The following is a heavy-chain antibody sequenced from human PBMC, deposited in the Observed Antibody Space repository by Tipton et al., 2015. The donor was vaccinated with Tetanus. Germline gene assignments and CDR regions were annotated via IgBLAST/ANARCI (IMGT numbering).Heavy chain of an antibody. CDR2: IYFSGST. CDR3: AKLFRVRGRGITMVVVVPPGYFDY. Sequence: TLSLTCTVSGASISNSSSYWGWIRQSPGKGLEWIGNIYFSGSTYYNPSLKSRVTISVDTSKNQFSLRLNSVTAADTAVYYCAKLFRVRGRGITMVVVVPPGYFDYWGQGTLVTVSS. D-gene: IGHD3-22*01. V-gene: IGHV4-39*01. CDR1: GASISNSSSY. J-gene: IGHJ4*02.